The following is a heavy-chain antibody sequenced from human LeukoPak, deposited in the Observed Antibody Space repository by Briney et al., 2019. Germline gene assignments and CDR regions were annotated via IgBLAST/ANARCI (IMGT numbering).Heavy chain of an antibody. D-gene: IGHD4-23*01. CDR3: ARDDGGNSSAFDI. Sequence: SQTLSLTCAVSGGSISSGGYSWSWIRQPPGKGLEWIGYIYHSGSTYYNPSLKSRVTISVDTSKNQFSLKLSSVTAADTAVYYCARDDGGNSSAFDIWGQGTMVTVSS. V-gene: IGHV4-30-2*01. J-gene: IGHJ3*02. CDR1: GGSISSGGYS. CDR2: IYHSGST.